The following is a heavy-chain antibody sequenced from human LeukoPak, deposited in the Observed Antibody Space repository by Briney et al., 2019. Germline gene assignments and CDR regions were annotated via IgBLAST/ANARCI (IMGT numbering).Heavy chain of an antibody. CDR2: ISAYNGNT. Sequence: GGSVKVSCKASGYTFTSYGISWVRQAPGQGLEWVGWISAYNGNTNYAQKLQGRVTMTTDTSTSTAYMELRSLRSDDTAVYYCARAQVRGVKNWFDPWGQGTLVTVSS. J-gene: IGHJ5*02. CDR3: ARAQVRGVKNWFDP. V-gene: IGHV1-18*01. CDR1: GYTFTSYG. D-gene: IGHD3-10*01.